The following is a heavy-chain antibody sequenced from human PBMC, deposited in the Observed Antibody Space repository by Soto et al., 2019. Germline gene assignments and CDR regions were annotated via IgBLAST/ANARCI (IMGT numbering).Heavy chain of an antibody. CDR3: ARMENYYDSSGYLYYFDY. J-gene: IGHJ4*02. CDR2: INHSGST. D-gene: IGHD3-22*01. CDR1: GGSFSGYY. Sequence: QVQLQQWGAGLLKPSETLSLTCAVYGGSFSGYYWSWIRQPPGKGLEWIGEINHSGSTNYNPSLKSRVTISVDTYKNQFSLKLSSVTAADTAVYYCARMENYYDSSGYLYYFDYWGQGTLVTVSS. V-gene: IGHV4-34*01.